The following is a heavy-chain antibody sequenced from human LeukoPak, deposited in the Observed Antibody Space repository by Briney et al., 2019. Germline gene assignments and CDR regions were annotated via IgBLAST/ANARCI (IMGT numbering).Heavy chain of an antibody. CDR1: GFTFSNSA. J-gene: IGHJ4*01. D-gene: IGHD6-19*01. CDR3: AKGIYSSGWSYFDY. Sequence: GGSLRLSCAASGFTFSNSAMSWVRQAPGKVLEWVSTLSGSGITTYYADSVKGRFTISRDNSKNTLYLQMNSPRAEDTAVYYCAKGIYSSGWSYFDYWGHGTLVTVSS. CDR2: LSGSGITT. V-gene: IGHV3-23*01.